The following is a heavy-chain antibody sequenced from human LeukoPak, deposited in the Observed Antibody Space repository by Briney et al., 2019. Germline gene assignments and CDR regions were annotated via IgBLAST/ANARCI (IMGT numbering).Heavy chain of an antibody. J-gene: IGHJ6*02. V-gene: IGHV3-7*01. CDR2: IKQDGSGK. CDR1: GFTFSSYW. CDR3: ARGGGSGYREGYYYGMDV. D-gene: IGHD6-25*01. Sequence: PGGSLRLSCAASGFTFSSYWMSWVRQAPGKGLEWVANIKQDGSGKYYVDSVKGRFTISRDNAKNSLYLQMNSLRAEDTAVYYCARGGGSGYREGYYYGMDVWGQGTTVTVSS.